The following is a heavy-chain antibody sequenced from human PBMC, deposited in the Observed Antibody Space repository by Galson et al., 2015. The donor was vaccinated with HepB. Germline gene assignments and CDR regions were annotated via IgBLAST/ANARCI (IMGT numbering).Heavy chain of an antibody. D-gene: IGHD3-3*01. CDR1: GGSISSGDYY. V-gene: IGHV4-30-4*01. CDR3: VRFIRFLDLVWVDD. Sequence: TLSLTCAVSGGSISSGDYYWSWIRQPPGKGLEWIGYIYYTGNTYYNPSLKSRGTISVDTSKNQFSLKLGSVTASDTAVYYCVRFIRFLDLVWVDDWGQGTLVTVSS. CDR2: IYYTGNT. J-gene: IGHJ4*02.